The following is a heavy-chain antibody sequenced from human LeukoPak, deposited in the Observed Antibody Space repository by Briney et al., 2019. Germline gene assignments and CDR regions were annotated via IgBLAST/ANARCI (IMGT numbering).Heavy chain of an antibody. V-gene: IGHV1-3*01. D-gene: IGHD3-10*01. Sequence: ASVKVSCKASGYTFTSYAMHWVRQAPGQRLEWMGWINAGNGNTKYSQKFQGRVTITRDTSASTAYMELSSLRSEDTAVYYCARSILWFGDLSGMDVWGKGTTATVSS. CDR2: INAGNGNT. CDR1: GYTFTSYA. J-gene: IGHJ6*04. CDR3: ARSILWFGDLSGMDV.